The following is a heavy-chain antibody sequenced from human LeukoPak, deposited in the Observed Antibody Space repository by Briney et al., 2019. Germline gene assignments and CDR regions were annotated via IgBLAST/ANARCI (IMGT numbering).Heavy chain of an antibody. D-gene: IGHD2-15*01. V-gene: IGHV4-30-4*08. Sequence: SQTLSLTCTVSGGSISSGDYYWRWIRQPPGKGLEWIGYIYYSGSTYYNPSLKSRVTISVDTSKNQFSLKLSSVTAADTAVYYCARAPAATNWFDHWGQGTLVTVSS. CDR2: IYYSGST. CDR3: ARAPAATNWFDH. CDR1: GGSISSGDYY. J-gene: IGHJ5*02.